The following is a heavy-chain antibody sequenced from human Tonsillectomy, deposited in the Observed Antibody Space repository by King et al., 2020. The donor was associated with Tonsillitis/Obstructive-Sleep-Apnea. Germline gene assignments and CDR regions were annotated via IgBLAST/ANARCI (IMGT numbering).Heavy chain of an antibody. Sequence: QLVQSGAEVKKPGASVKVSCKASGYTFTGYYMHWVRQAPGQGLEWMGWINPNSGGTNYAQKFQGRVTMTRDTSISTAYMELSRLRSDDTAVYYCAREEGRGVGYYDSSGYTYYFDYWGQGTLVTVSS. CDR1: GYTFTGYY. J-gene: IGHJ4*02. V-gene: IGHV1-2*02. CDR2: INPNSGGT. CDR3: AREEGRGVGYYDSSGYTYYFDY. D-gene: IGHD3-22*01.